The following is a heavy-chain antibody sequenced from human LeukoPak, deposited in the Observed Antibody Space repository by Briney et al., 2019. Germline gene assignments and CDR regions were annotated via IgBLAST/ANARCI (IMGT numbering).Heavy chain of an antibody. D-gene: IGHD2-15*01. CDR1: GASISNTNYY. V-gene: IGHV4-39*01. CDR2: LYYSGST. CDR3: ARHTLVYGVDV. J-gene: IGHJ6*02. Sequence: SETLSLTCTVSGASISNTNYYWAWIRQPPGRGLEWIGNLYYSGSTYYSPSLKSRVTMSIDTSKNQFSLKLSSVTAADTAAYYCARHTLVYGVDVWGQGTTVTVPS.